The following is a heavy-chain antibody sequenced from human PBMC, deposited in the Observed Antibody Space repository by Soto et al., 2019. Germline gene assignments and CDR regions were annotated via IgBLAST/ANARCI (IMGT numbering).Heavy chain of an antibody. CDR3: ARGGGPYVWFNEF. V-gene: IGHV1-69*01. CDR2: IIPVFGKT. J-gene: IGHJ4*02. Sequence: QGQLVQSGPEVKKPGSSVKVSCKDSGGLFSSFAISWVRQAPGQGLEWLGGIIPVFGKTNYAEKFQDRVTITADESTTTAYMELSSLTSGDTAMYYCARGGGPYVWFNEFWGQGTLVTVSS. CDR1: GGLFSSFA. D-gene: IGHD3-16*01.